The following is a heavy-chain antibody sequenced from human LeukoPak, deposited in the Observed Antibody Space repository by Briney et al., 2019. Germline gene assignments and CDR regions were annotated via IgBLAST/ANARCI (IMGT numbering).Heavy chain of an antibody. CDR1: GLTFNDYY. J-gene: IGHJ6*04. CDR3: ARDGQYSSGWYKGGMDV. CDR2: ISSRSSFT. V-gene: IGHV3-11*06. D-gene: IGHD6-19*01. Sequence: GGSLRLSCAASGLTFNDYYMSCLRQAPGRGLEWVSYISSRSSFTKYADSVKGGFTISRDNAKNSLYLQMNSLRAEDTAVYYCARDGQYSSGWYKGGMDVWGKGTTVTVSS.